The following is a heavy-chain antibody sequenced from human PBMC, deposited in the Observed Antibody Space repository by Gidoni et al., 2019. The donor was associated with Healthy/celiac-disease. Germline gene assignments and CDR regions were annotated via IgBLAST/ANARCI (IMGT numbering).Heavy chain of an antibody. D-gene: IGHD3-3*01. Sequence: SSYGMYWVRQAPGKGLEWVAVISYDGSNKYYADSVKGRFTISRDNSKNTLYLQMNSLRAEDTAVYYCAKDLKPGGVVIDFDYWGQGTLVTVSS. CDR3: AKDLKPGGVVIDFDY. CDR1: SSYG. J-gene: IGHJ4*02. V-gene: IGHV3-30*18. CDR2: ISYDGSNK.